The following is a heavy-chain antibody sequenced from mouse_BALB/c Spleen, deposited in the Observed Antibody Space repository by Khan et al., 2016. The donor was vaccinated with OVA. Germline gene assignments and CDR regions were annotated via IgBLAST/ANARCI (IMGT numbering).Heavy chain of an antibody. CDR1: GYTFTEYT. CDR3: ARGAYYRYDGYCDV. D-gene: IGHD2-14*01. CDR2: IIPNNGGT. Sequence: VQLQQSGPELVKPGASVKISCTTSGYTFTEYTMHWVKQSHGESLEWIGGIIPNNGGTNYNQKFKGKATLTVDKSSRTAYMELRSLTSKDSAVYCCARGAYYRYDGYCDVWGAGTTVTVSS. J-gene: IGHJ1*01. V-gene: IGHV1-18*01.